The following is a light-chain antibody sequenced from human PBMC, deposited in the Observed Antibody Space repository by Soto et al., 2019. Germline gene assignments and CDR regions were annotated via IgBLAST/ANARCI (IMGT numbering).Light chain of an antibody. J-gene: IGKJ1*01. V-gene: IGKV3-20*01. Sequence: EVVMTQFPAPLSLSPGERATLSCRASQSVSSSYLAWYQQKPGQAPRLLIYGASSRATGIPDRFSGSGSGTDFTLTISRLEPEDFAVYYCQQYGSSPRTFGQGTKV. CDR1: QSVSSSY. CDR3: QQYGSSPRT. CDR2: GAS.